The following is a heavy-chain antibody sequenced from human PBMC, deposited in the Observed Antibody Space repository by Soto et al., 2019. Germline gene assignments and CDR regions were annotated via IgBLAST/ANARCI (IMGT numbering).Heavy chain of an antibody. CDR2: ISYDGSNK. CDR1: GFTFSSYG. D-gene: IGHD3-3*01. CDR3: AKDVGSGYYYDY. J-gene: IGHJ4*02. V-gene: IGHV3-30*19. Sequence: PGGSLRLSCAASGFTFSSYGMRWVRQAPGKGLEWVAVISYDGSNKYYADSVKGRFTISRDNSKNTLYLQMNSLRAEDTAVYYCAKDVGSGYYYDYWGQGTLVTVSS.